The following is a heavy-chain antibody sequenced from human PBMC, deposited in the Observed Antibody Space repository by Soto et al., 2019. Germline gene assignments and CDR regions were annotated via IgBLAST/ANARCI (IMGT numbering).Heavy chain of an antibody. CDR2: IFYSGST. V-gene: IGHV4-31*03. CDR1: SGSISSGGYY. J-gene: IGHJ5*02. Sequence: SETLSLTCTVSSGSISSGGYYWSWIRQHPGKGLEWIGNIFYSGSTYYNPSLKSRVTISVDTSKNQFSLKLSSVTAADTAVYYCARVGSGVGYNWFDPWGQGTLVTVYS. CDR3: ARVGSGVGYNWFDP. D-gene: IGHD3-10*01.